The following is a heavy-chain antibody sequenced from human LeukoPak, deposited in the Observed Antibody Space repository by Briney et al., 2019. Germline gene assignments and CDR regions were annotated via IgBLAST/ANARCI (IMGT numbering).Heavy chain of an antibody. CDR3: ARDRRESSKPNDAFDI. V-gene: IGHV4-59*01. CDR2: IYYTGST. J-gene: IGHJ3*02. CDR1: GGSISSYY. D-gene: IGHD4-11*01. Sequence: PSETLSLTCSVSGGSISSYYWSWIRQPPGKGLEWIGYIYYTGSTNYNPSLESRVTISIDTFKKQLSLKLRSVTAADTAVYYCARDRRESSKPNDAFDIWGQGTMVTVSS.